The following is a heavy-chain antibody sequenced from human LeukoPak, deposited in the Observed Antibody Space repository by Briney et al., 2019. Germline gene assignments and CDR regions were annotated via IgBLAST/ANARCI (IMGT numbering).Heavy chain of an antibody. CDR1: GGSISSSSYY. J-gene: IGHJ3*02. D-gene: IGHD6-13*01. Sequence: SETLSLTCTVSGGSISSSSYYWGWIRQPPGKGLEWIGSIYYSGSTYYNPSLKSRVTISVDTSKNQFSLKLSSVTAADTAVYYCARVLLWGQQLSEGAFDIWGQGTMVTVSS. V-gene: IGHV4-39*07. CDR3: ARVLLWGQQLSEGAFDI. CDR2: IYYSGST.